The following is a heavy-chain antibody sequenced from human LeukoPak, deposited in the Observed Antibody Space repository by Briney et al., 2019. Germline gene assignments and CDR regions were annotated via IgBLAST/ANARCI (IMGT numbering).Heavy chain of an antibody. CDR1: GFTFSASA. Sequence: GGSLRLSCAASGFTFSASALHWVRQASGKGLEWVSGINWNGGSTGYADSVKGRFTISRDNAKNSLYLQMNSLRAEDTALYYCARAETSRYCYGTYYYYMDVWGKGTTVTVSS. V-gene: IGHV3-20*04. D-gene: IGHD5-18*01. J-gene: IGHJ6*03. CDR2: INWNGGST. CDR3: ARAETSRYCYGTYYYYMDV.